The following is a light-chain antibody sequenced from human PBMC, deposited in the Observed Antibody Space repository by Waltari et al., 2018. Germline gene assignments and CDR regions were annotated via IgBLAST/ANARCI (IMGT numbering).Light chain of an antibody. J-gene: IGKJ4*01. CDR3: QHYNSYPLT. V-gene: IGKV1-5*03. CDR1: QRVSNW. CDR2: RAS. Sequence: DIQLTQSPSTLPASVGDRVTITCRASQRVSNWLAWYQQKPGKAPKLLIYRASILESGVPSRFSGSGSGTEFTLTISSLQPEDFATYFCQHYNSYPLTFGGGTKVDIK.